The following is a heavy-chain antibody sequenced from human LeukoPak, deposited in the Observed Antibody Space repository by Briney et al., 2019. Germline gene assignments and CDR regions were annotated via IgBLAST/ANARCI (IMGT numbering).Heavy chain of an antibody. CDR3: ARASYYYQSSGYYGFDY. J-gene: IGHJ4*02. D-gene: IGHD3-22*01. CDR1: GFTVSSNY. V-gene: IGHV3-53*01. CDR2: IYSDGRT. Sequence: GRSLRLSCAASGFTVSSNYMSWVRQAPGKGLEWVSVIYSDGRTYYAGSVKGRFTVSRDNSKNTLYLQMNSLRAEDTAVYYCARASYYYQSSGYYGFDYWGQGTLVTVSS.